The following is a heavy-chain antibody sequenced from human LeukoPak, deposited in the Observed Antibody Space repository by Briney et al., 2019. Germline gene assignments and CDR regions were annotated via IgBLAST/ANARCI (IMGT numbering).Heavy chain of an antibody. CDR1: GCTFTGYY. J-gene: IGHJ5*02. CDR3: ARSLVPAAPYNWFDP. CDR2: INPNSGGT. Sequence: GASVKVSCKASGCTFTGYYMHWVRQAPGQGLEWMGWINPNSGGTNYAQKFQGRVTMTRDTSISTAYMELSRLRSDDTAVYYCARSLVPAAPYNWFDPWGQGTLVTVSS. V-gene: IGHV1-2*02. D-gene: IGHD2-2*01.